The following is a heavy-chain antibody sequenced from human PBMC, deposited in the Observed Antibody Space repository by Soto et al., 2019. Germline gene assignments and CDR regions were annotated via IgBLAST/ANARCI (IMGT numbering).Heavy chain of an antibody. V-gene: IGHV3-11*01. CDR2: ISSSGSTI. J-gene: IGHJ5*02. Sequence: GGSLRLSCAASGFTFSDYYMSWIRQAPGKGLEWVSYISSSGSTIYYADSVKGRFTISRDNAKNSLYLQMNSLRAEDTAVYYCAREITYYDILTGYYHNWFDPWGQGTLVTVS. D-gene: IGHD3-9*01. CDR1: GFTFSDYY. CDR3: AREITYYDILTGYYHNWFDP.